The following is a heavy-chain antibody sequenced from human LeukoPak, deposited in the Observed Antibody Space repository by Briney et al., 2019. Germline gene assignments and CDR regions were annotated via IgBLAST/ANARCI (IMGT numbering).Heavy chain of an antibody. CDR2: INPNSGGT. Sequence: ASVKVSCKASGYTFTGYYMHWVRQAPGQGLEWMGWINPNSGGTNYAQKFQGRVTMTRDPSITTVYMELSRLTSDDTAVFYCARDRGGSYRHDAFDILGQGTKVTVFS. J-gene: IGHJ3*02. D-gene: IGHD1-26*01. CDR3: ARDRGGSYRHDAFDI. V-gene: IGHV1-2*02. CDR1: GYTFTGYY.